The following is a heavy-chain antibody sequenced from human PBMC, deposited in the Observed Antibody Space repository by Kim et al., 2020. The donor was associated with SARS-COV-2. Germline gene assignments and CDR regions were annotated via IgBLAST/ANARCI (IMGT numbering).Heavy chain of an antibody. CDR2: IYYSGST. CDR3: ARGRGDIVVVVAATQPSFDY. CDR1: GGSVSSGSYY. J-gene: IGHJ4*02. V-gene: IGHV4-61*01. Sequence: SETLSLTCTVSGGSVSSGSYYWSWIRQPPGKGLEWIGYIYYSGSTNYNPPLKSRDTISVDTSKNQFSLKLSSATAADTAVYYCARGRGDIVVVVAATQPSFDYWGQGTLVTVSS. D-gene: IGHD2-15*01.